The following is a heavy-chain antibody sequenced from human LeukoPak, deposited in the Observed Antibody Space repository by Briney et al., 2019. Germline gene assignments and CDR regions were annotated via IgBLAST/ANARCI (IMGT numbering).Heavy chain of an antibody. J-gene: IGHJ6*02. CDR3: AREEGYSSGSNYYYYGMDV. CDR1: GGSISSYY. V-gene: IGHV4-59*01. CDR2: IYYSGST. D-gene: IGHD6-19*01. Sequence: SETLSLTCTVSGGSISSYYWSWIRQPPGKGLEWIGYIYYSGSTNYNPFLKSRVNISVDTSKNQFSLKLSSVTAADTAVYYCAREEGYSSGSNYYYYGMDVWGQGTTVTVSS.